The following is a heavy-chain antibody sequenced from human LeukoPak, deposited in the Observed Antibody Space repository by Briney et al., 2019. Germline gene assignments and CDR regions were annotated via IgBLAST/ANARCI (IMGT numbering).Heavy chain of an antibody. CDR1: GFTFSSYA. V-gene: IGHV3-30-3*01. D-gene: IGHD2-8*01. Sequence: GGSLRLSCAASGFTFSSYAMHWVRQAPGKGLEWVAVISYDGSNKYYADSVKGRFTISRDNSKNTLYLQMNSLRAEDTAVYYCARDWGGYCTNGVCHRPFDYWGQGTLVTVSS. J-gene: IGHJ4*02. CDR3: ARDWGGYCTNGVCHRPFDY. CDR2: ISYDGSNK.